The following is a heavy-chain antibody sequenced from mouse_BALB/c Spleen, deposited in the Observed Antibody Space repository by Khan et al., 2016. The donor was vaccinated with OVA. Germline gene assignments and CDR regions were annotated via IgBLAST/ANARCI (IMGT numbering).Heavy chain of an antibody. D-gene: IGHD1-2*01. Sequence: EVELVESGGGLVQPGGSRKLSCAASGFTFSDYGMAWVRQAPGKGTEWVAFISDLAYSIYYVDTVTGRFTISRENVQSTLYQEMSNLRSEDTAVYYCARGGGTAPFAYWGQGTLVTVSA. CDR3: ARGGGTAPFAY. V-gene: IGHV5-15*02. J-gene: IGHJ3*01. CDR1: GFTFSDYG. CDR2: ISDLAYSI.